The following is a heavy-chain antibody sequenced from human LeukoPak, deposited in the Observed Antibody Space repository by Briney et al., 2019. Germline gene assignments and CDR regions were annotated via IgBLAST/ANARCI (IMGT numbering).Heavy chain of an antibody. D-gene: IGHD3-3*01. J-gene: IGHJ5*02. CDR3: ARERGYYDFWSGQPNNWFDP. CDR2: IYYSGST. CDR1: GGSISSGDYS. Sequence: SETLSLTCTVSGGSISSGDYSWSWIRQPPGKGLEWIGYIYYSGSTYYNPSLKSRVTISVDTSKNQFSLKLSSVTAADTAVYYCARERGYYDFWSGQPNNWFDPWGQGTLVTVPS. V-gene: IGHV4-30-4*01.